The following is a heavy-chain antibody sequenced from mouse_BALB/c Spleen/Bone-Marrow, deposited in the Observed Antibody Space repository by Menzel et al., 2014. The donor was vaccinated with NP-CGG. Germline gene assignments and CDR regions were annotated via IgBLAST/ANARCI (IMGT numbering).Heavy chain of an antibody. Sequence: EVKLMESGGGLVKPGGSLKLSCAASGFTFSSYAMSWVRQTPEKRLEWVASISSGGSTYYPDSVKGRFTISRDNVRIILYLQMSSLRSEDTAMYYCARVTDTFYYGSSYWYFDVWGAGTTVTVSS. CDR1: GFTFSSYA. CDR2: ISSGGST. J-gene: IGHJ1*01. CDR3: ARVTDTFYYGSSYWYFDV. D-gene: IGHD1-1*01. V-gene: IGHV5-6-5*01.